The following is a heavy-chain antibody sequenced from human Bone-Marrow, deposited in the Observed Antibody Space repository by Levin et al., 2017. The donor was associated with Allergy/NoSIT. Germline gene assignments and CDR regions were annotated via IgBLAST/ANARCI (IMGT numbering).Heavy chain of an antibody. J-gene: IGHJ4*02. CDR2: ISASGGSR. CDR1: GFTFSNSD. CDR3: TKGPGFTSYS. D-gene: IGHD2/OR15-2a*01. V-gene: IGHV3-23*01. Sequence: GESLKISCATSGFTFSNSDMTWVRHVPGKGLEWVSSISASGGSRFYADSVRGRFTVSRDNSRDTLFLHMDSLRTDDTAIYYCTKGPGFTSYSWGQGALVTVSS.